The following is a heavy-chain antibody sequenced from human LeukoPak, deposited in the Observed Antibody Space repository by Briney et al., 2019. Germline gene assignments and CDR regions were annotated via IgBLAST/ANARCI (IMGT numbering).Heavy chain of an antibody. CDR2: IYTSGST. CDR3: ARASKRIAVDTGFLVDY. D-gene: IGHD5-18*01. J-gene: IGHJ4*02. Sequence: SETLSLTCTVSGGSISSYYWSWIRQPAVKGLEWIGRIYTSGSTNYNPSLKGRVTMSVDTSKNQFSLKLSSVTAADTAVYYCARASKRIAVDTGFLVDYWGQGTLVTVSS. CDR1: GGSISSYY. V-gene: IGHV4-4*07.